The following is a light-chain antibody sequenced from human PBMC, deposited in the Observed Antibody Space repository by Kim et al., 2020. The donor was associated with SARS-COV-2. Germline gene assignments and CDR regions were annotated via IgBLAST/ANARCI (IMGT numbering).Light chain of an antibody. CDR1: QSISSS. Sequence: EIVMTQSPATLSVSPGERATLSCRASQSISSSLAWYQQKPGQTPSILIYDSATRATGVPARFCGSRSWTEFTLTISGLQAEDFAVYYCQQYNNWPLTFVGGTK. CDR2: DSA. J-gene: IGKJ4*01. V-gene: IGKV3-15*01. CDR3: QQYNNWPLT.